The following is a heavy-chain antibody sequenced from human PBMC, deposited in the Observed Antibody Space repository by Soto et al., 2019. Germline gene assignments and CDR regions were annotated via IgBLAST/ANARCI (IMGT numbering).Heavy chain of an antibody. CDR2: ISSSSGTI. CDR1: GFTFSSYS. D-gene: IGHD5-12*01. Sequence: PGGSLRLSCAASGFTFSSYSMNWVRQAPGKGLEWVSYISSSSGTIYYADSVKGRFTISRDNAKNSLYLQMNSMRAEGTAVYYCARRNKWRAFDIWGQGTMVTVSS. V-gene: IGHV3-48*01. CDR3: ARRNKWRAFDI. J-gene: IGHJ3*02.